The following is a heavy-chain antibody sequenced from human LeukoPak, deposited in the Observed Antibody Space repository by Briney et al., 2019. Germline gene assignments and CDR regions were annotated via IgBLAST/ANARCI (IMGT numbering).Heavy chain of an antibody. CDR3: VKVVAWELQRVFEN. D-gene: IGHD1-26*01. J-gene: IGHJ4*02. Sequence: QPGGSLRLSCAASVFTFSDYWMTWVRQVPGKGLERVANVGRDGSEKNYVDSVEGRFTISRDNAKKSLYLEMNSLRVEDTALYYCVKVVAWELQRVFENWGQGTLVTVSS. V-gene: IGHV3-7*01. CDR1: VFTFSDYW. CDR2: VGRDGSEK.